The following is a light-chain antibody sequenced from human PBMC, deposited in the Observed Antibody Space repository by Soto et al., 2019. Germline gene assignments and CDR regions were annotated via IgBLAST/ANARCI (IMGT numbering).Light chain of an antibody. V-gene: IGKV3-20*01. Sequence: EIVLTQSPGTLSLSPGERATLSCRASQSVSSSYLAWYQQKPGQAPRLLIYGASSRATGIPDRFSGSGSGTDFTLTISRLEPEDFVVHYCQQYGSSPSLTFGGGTQVEIK. CDR1: QSVSSSY. J-gene: IGKJ4*01. CDR3: QQYGSSPSLT. CDR2: GAS.